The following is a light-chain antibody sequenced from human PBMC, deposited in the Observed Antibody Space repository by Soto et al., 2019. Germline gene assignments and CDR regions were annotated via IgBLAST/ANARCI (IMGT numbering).Light chain of an antibody. Sequence: DIQMTQSPSSLSASVGDRVTITCRASHSISSYLNWYQQKPGKAPKLLIYAASSLQSGVPSRFSGSGSGTDFTDFTLTISSLQPEDFASYYCQQTYMTPITFGQGTRLEIK. V-gene: IGKV1-39*01. CDR2: AAS. CDR1: HSISSY. J-gene: IGKJ5*01. CDR3: QQTYMTPIT.